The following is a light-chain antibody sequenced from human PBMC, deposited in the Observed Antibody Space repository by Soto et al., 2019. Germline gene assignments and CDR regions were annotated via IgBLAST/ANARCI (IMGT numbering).Light chain of an antibody. CDR3: PQYGSWTT. J-gene: IGKJ3*01. CDR1: QSVSSSY. Sequence: EVVLTQSPGTLSLSPGERATLSCRASQSVSSSYLAWYQQKPGQAPRLLIYGASSRATGIPDRFSGSGSGTDVTLTISRLEPEDLAVYYCPQYGSWTTFGPGTKVDI. V-gene: IGKV3-20*01. CDR2: GAS.